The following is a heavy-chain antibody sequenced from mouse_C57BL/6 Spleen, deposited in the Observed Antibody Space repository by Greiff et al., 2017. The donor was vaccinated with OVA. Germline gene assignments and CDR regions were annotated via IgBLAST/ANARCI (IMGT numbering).Heavy chain of an antibody. J-gene: IGHJ1*03. CDR2: TSGGGGNT. D-gene: IGHD2-3*01. CDR3: ARPPDGYYWYFDV. V-gene: IGHV5-9*01. CDR1: GFTFSSYT. Sequence: EVMLVESGGGLVKPGGSLKLSCAASGFTFSSYTMSWVRQTPEKRLEWVATTSGGGGNTYYPDSVKGRFTISRDNGKNTLYLQLSSLRSEDTAVYYCARPPDGYYWYFDVWGTGTTVTVSS.